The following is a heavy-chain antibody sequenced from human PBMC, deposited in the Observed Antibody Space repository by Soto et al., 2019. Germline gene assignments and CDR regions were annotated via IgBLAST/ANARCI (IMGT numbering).Heavy chain of an antibody. D-gene: IGHD3-16*02. Sequence: ASVKVSCKASGYTFTGYYMHWVRQAPGQGLEWMGWINPNSGGTNYAQKFQGWVTMTRDTSISTAYMELSRLRSDDTAVYYCARGPYYYDYVWGSYRLDSGAFDIWGQGTMVTVSS. CDR1: GYTFTGYY. J-gene: IGHJ3*02. V-gene: IGHV1-2*04. CDR3: ARGPYYYDYVWGSYRLDSGAFDI. CDR2: INPNSGGT.